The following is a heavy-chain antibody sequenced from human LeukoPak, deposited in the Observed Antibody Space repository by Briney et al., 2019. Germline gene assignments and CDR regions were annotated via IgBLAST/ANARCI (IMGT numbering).Heavy chain of an antibody. J-gene: IGHJ4*02. V-gene: IGHV3-48*03. CDR2: ISSSGSTI. CDR1: GFTFTSYE. D-gene: IGHD6-19*01. Sequence: GGSLRLSCAASGFTFTSYELNWVRQAPGKGLEWVSYISSSGSTIYYADSVKGRFTISRDNAKNSLYLQMNSLRAEDTAVYYCARDAVDGTSRGRYYSAYWGQGTLVTVSS. CDR3: ARDAVDGTSRGRYYSAY.